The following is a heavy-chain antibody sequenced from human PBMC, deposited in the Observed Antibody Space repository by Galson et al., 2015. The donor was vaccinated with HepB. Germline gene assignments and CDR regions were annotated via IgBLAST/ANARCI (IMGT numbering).Heavy chain of an antibody. Sequence: LSLTCTVSGGSISSGGYYWSWIRQPPGKGLEWIGSIYYSGSTNYNPSLKSRITISVDTSRNQFSLKLNSVTAADTAVYYCARRGHYYDTSGYYYFDYWGQGTLVTVSS. J-gene: IGHJ4*02. D-gene: IGHD3-22*01. CDR2: IYYSGST. CDR3: ARRGHYYDTSGYYYFDY. V-gene: IGHV4-61*08. CDR1: GGSISSGGYY.